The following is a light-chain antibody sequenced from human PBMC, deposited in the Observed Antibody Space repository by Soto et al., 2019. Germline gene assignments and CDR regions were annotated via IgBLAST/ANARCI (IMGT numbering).Light chain of an antibody. CDR3: CSSAGTRLV. V-gene: IGLV2-23*01. J-gene: IGLJ3*02. Sequence: QSVLTQPASVSGSPGQSITISCTGTSSDVGSYNLVSWYRHHPGKAPKLMIYEGSKRPSGVSNRFSGSKSGNTASLTISGVQAEDEADYYFCSSAGTRLVFGGGTKVTVL. CDR1: SSDVGSYNL. CDR2: EGS.